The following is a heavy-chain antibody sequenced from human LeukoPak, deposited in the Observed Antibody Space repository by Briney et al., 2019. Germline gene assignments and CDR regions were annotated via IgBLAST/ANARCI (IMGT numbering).Heavy chain of an antibody. V-gene: IGHV1-69*13. D-gene: IGHD3-22*01. CDR2: IIPIFGTA. J-gene: IGHJ4*02. CDR3: ARDKGYYYDSSGYYHFDY. Sequence: GASVKVSCKASGGTFSSYAISWVRQAPGQGLEWMGGIIPIFGTANYAQKFQGRVTITADESTSTAYMELSSLRSEDTAVYYCARDKGYYYDSSGYYHFDYWGQGTLVTVSS. CDR1: GGTFSSYA.